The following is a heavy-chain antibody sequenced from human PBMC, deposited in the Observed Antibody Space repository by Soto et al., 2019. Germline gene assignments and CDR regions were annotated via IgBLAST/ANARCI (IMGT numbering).Heavy chain of an antibody. J-gene: IGHJ2*01. V-gene: IGHV1-69*01. CDR2: IIPIFGTA. CDR3: ARPFQSWPGGWYFDL. CDR1: GGTFSSYS. Sequence: QVQLVQSGAEVKKPGSSVKVSCKASGGTFSSYSINWVRQAPGQGLEWRGGIIPIFGTANYAQKFQGRVTLTADESTSTAHMELISLRNEDTAVYYCARPFQSWPGGWYFDLWGRGTLVTVSS. D-gene: IGHD3-16*01.